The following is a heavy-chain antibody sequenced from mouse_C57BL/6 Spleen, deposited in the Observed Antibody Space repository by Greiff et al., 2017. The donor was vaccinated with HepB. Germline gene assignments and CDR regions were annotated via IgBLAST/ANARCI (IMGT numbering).Heavy chain of an antibody. V-gene: IGHV1-72*01. D-gene: IGHD1-1*01. CDR2: IDPNSGGT. J-gene: IGHJ2*01. CDR1: GYTFTSYW. Sequence: QVQLQQPGAELVKPGASVKLSCKASGYTFTSYWMHWVKQRPGRGLEWIGRIDPNSGGTNYNEKFKSKATLTVDKPSSTAYMQLSSLTSEDSAVYHCARRMVLRPNDFDYWGQGTTLTVSS. CDR3: ARRMVLRPNDFDY.